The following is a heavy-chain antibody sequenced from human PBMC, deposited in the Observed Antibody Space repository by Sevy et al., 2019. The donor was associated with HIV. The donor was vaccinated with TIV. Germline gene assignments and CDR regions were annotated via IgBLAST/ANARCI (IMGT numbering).Heavy chain of an antibody. CDR1: GGSISSSSCF. D-gene: IGHD6-19*01. CDR3: ARKQSGSGSGGDGFDI. CDR2: IYYTGTT. J-gene: IGHJ3*02. Sequence: SETLSLTCTVSGGSISSSSCFWACMRQPPGKGLEWIGSIYYTGTTYYNPSLKSRVTISVDTSKNQFSLKLSSVTAADTAVYYCARKQSGSGSGGDGFDIWGQGTMVTVSS. V-gene: IGHV4-39*01.